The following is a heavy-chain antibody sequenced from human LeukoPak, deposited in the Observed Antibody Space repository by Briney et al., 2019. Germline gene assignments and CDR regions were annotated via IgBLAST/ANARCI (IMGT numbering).Heavy chain of an antibody. J-gene: IGHJ4*02. V-gene: IGHV3-53*01. D-gene: IGHD5/OR15-5a*01. Sequence: GGSLRLSCAASGFTVSSNYMNWVRQAPGKGLERVSVFYGGGSTYYADSVKGRFTISRDNSKSTLYLQMNSLRAEDTAVYYCARGAGNTVSTRFFDFWGRGTLVTVSS. CDR1: GFTVSSNY. CDR2: FYGGGST. CDR3: ARGAGNTVSTRFFDF.